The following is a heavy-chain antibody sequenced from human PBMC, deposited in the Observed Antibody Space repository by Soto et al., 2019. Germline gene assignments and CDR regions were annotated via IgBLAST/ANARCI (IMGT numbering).Heavy chain of an antibody. V-gene: IGHV3-7*03. CDR2: IKQDGSEK. J-gene: IGHJ4*02. D-gene: IGHD3-22*01. CDR1: GFTFSTYW. Sequence: PGGSLRLSCAASGFTFSTYWVSWVRQAPGKGLEWVANIKQDGSEKYYVDSVKGRFTISRDNAKNSLYLQMNSLRAEDTAVYYCARDLGYYDSSGYFDYWGQGTLVTVSS. CDR3: ARDLGYYDSSGYFDY.